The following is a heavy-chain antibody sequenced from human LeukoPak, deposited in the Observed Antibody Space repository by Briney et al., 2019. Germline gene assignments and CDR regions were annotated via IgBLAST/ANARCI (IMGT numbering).Heavy chain of an antibody. Sequence: GGSLRLSRAASGFTFSNYWMTWVRQSPGKGLEWVAIIKPDGSDRYSVDSEKGRFTVSRDNAKNSLYLQMNSLRAEDTAVYYCAKGGGVPWTGLDYWGQGTLVTVSS. CDR1: GFTFSNYW. D-gene: IGHD3-16*01. CDR2: IKPDGSDR. V-gene: IGHV3-7*03. CDR3: AKGGGVPWTGLDY. J-gene: IGHJ4*02.